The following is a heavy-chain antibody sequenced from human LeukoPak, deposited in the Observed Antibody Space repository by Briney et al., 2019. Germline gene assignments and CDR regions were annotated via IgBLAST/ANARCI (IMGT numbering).Heavy chain of an antibody. CDR3: ARARITMIRGVPFDY. J-gene: IGHJ4*02. D-gene: IGHD3-10*01. Sequence: GGSLRLSCAASGIIFSSYWMNWVRQAPGKGLEWVANIKQDGSDKYYVDSVKGRFTISRDNAKNSLYLQMNSLRAEDTAVYYCARARITMIRGVPFDYWGQGTLVTVSS. CDR2: IKQDGSDK. V-gene: IGHV3-7*03. CDR1: GIIFSSYW.